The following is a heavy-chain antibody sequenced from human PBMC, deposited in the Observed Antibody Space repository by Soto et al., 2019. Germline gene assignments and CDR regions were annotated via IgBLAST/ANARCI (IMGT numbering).Heavy chain of an antibody. V-gene: IGHV4-30-2*06. Sequence: SETLSLTCPVSGVTMSYGGYSWSWIRQSPGKGLEWLGYISHLETTYYNPSFKSRLSLSIDRTRNQFSLSLSSMTAADKAVYYCARLQYTVVTALDIWGQGTMVTVSS. CDR2: ISHLETT. CDR1: GVTMSYGGYS. D-gene: IGHD2-15*01. J-gene: IGHJ3*02. CDR3: ARLQYTVVTALDI.